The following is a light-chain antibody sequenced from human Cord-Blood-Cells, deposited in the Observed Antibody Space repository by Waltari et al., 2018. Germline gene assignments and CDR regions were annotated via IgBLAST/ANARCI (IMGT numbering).Light chain of an antibody. CDR1: QSVSSY. J-gene: IGKJ2*01. CDR3: QQRSNWYT. CDR2: DAS. Sequence: IVLTQSPATLSLSPGERATLSCRASQSVSSYLAWYQQKPGQAPRLLIYDASNRATVIPARFSGSGSGTDFTLTISSLEPEDFAVYYCQQRSNWYTFGQGTKLEIK. V-gene: IGKV3-11*01.